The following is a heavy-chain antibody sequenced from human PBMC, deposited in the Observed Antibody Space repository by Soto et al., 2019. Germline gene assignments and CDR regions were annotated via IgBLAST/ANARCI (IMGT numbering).Heavy chain of an antibody. CDR1: GGSISSSTYY. CDR3: ARHGVDYGDYANYYYYGMDV. CDR2: IYYSGSA. J-gene: IGHJ6*02. D-gene: IGHD4-17*01. V-gene: IGHV4-39*01. Sequence: QLQLQEKGPGLVMPSETLSLTCTVSGGSISSSTYYWGWIRQPPGKGLEWIGMIYYSGSAYYNPSLKSRVTISLDTSKNQFSLRLSSVTAADTAVYYCARHGVDYGDYANYYYYGMDVWGRGTTVTVSS.